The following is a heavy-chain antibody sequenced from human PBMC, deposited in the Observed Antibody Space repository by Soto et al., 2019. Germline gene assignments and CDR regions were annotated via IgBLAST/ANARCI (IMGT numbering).Heavy chain of an antibody. CDR1: GFTFSSYA. D-gene: IGHD2-2*02. V-gene: IGHV3-23*01. Sequence: RLSCAASGFTFSSYAMSWVRQAPGKGLEWVSAISGSGGSTYYADSVKGRFTISRDNSKNTLYLQMNSLRAEDTAVYYCAKRAGNCSSTSCYTGPRNYYGMDVWGQGTTVTVSS. CDR2: ISGSGGST. CDR3: AKRAGNCSSTSCYTGPRNYYGMDV. J-gene: IGHJ6*02.